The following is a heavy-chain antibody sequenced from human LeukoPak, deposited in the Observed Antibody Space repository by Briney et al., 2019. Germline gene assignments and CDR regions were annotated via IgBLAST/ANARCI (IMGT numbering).Heavy chain of an antibody. Sequence: PGGSLRLSCAASGFTFDDYAMHWVRHAPGKGLEWVSGISWNSGSIGYADSVKGRFTISRDNAKNSLYLQMNSLRAEDTALYYCAKDRRPTAGLNYGMDVWGQGTTVTVSS. J-gene: IGHJ6*02. CDR3: AKDRRPTAGLNYGMDV. D-gene: IGHD6-13*01. CDR2: ISWNSGSI. CDR1: GFTFDDYA. V-gene: IGHV3-9*01.